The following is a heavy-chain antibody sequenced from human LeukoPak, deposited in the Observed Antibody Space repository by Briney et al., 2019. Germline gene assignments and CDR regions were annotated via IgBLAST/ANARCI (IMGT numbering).Heavy chain of an antibody. CDR2: IYSVTT. D-gene: IGHD6-6*01. V-gene: IGHV4-39*01. CDR3: ARHFGSSSVSPYDY. J-gene: IGHJ4*02. Sequence: SETLSLTCTVSGGSISSSTYYWGWIRQPPGKGLEWIGSIYSVTTSYNPSLKSRVTISVDTSKNQFSLKLTSATAADTAVYYCARHFGSSSVSPYDYWGQGTLLTVSS. CDR1: GGSISSSTYY.